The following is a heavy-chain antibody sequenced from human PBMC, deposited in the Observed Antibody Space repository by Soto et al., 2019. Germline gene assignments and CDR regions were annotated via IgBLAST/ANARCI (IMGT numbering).Heavy chain of an antibody. CDR3: ARSIGYSGYDIDY. CDR2: INPSFGST. CDR1: GYTFTSYY. V-gene: IGHV1-46*01. D-gene: IGHD5-12*01. J-gene: IGHJ4*02. Sequence: GASVKVSCKASGYTFTSYYMHWVRQAPGQGLEWMGIINPSFGSTNYAQKFQGRVTITTDKSTSTAYMELSSLRSEDTAVYYCARSIGYSGYDIDYWGQGTLVTVSS.